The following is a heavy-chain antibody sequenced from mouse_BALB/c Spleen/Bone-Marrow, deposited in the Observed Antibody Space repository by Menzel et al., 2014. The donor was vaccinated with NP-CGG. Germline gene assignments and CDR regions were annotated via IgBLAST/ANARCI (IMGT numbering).Heavy chain of an antibody. CDR3: ARHYGNYDY. J-gene: IGHJ2*01. V-gene: IGHV1-63*02. D-gene: IGHD2-1*01. Sequence: VQLQQSGAELVRPGTSVKMSCKAAGYSFTNFWIGWVKPRPGHGLEWIGDIYPKNDDATYNEKFKGKATQTVDTSSSTAYMQLDGLTSEDSAVYYCARHYGNYDYWGQGSTLTVSS. CDR1: GYSFTNFW. CDR2: IYPKNDDA.